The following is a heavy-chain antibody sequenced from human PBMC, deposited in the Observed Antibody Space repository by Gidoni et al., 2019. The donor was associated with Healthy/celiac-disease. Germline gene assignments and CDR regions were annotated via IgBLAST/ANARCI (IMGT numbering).Heavy chain of an antibody. CDR3: ARDQWLAVDFDY. Sequence: QVQLQESGPGLVKPSETLSLTCTVSGYSISSGYYWGWLRQPPGNGLEWIGSIDHSGSTYYNPSLKSRVTISVDTSKNQFSLKLSSVTAADTAVYYCARDQWLAVDFDYWGQGTLVTVSS. CDR2: IDHSGST. V-gene: IGHV4-38-2*02. D-gene: IGHD3-22*01. J-gene: IGHJ4*02. CDR1: GYSISSGYY.